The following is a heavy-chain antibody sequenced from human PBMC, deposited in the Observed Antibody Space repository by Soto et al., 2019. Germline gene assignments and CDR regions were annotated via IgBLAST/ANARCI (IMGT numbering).Heavy chain of an antibody. Sequence: QVQLQQWGAGLLKPSETLSLTCAVYGGSFSGYYWSWIRQPPGKGLEWIGEINHSGSTNYNPSLTSRVTIPVDTSKNQFSLKLSSVHAADTAVYYCARGWSVDYWGQGTLVTVSS. J-gene: IGHJ4*02. CDR3: ARGWSVDY. CDR1: GGSFSGYY. CDR2: INHSGST. V-gene: IGHV4-34*01. D-gene: IGHD2-8*01.